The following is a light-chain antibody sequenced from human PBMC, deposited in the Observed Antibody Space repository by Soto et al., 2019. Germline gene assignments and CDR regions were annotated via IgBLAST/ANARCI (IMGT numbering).Light chain of an antibody. CDR1: SGGVGSYCP. V-gene: IGLV2-23*02. J-gene: IGLJ1*01. Sequence: QSALTQPASVSGSPGQSITIPCTRPSGGVGSYCPVSWYQQLTGKAPKLNIYEVTKRPSGVSNRFSGSKSGNTASLTISGLQAEDEAEYFCCSYAGGDTFFLFGTGTKLTVL. CDR3: CSYAGGDTFFL. CDR2: EVT.